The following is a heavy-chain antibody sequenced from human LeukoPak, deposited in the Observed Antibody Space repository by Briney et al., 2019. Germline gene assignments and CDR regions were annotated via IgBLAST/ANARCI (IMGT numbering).Heavy chain of an antibody. J-gene: IGHJ6*03. Sequence: GASVKVSCKASGYTFTGYYMHWVRQAPGQGLEWMGWISAYNGNTNYAQKLQGRVTMTTDTSTSTAYMELRSLRSDDTAVYYCARDGGAPFNYYMDVWGKGTTVTVSS. CDR1: GYTFTGYY. CDR2: ISAYNGNT. CDR3: ARDGGAPFNYYMDV. V-gene: IGHV1-18*04. D-gene: IGHD1-26*01.